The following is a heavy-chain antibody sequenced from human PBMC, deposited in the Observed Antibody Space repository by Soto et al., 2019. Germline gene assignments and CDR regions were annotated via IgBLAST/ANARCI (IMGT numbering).Heavy chain of an antibody. CDR2: INRDSTVI. D-gene: IGHD3-16*01. V-gene: IGHV3-48*01. CDR1: GFSFSTHY. J-gene: IGHJ4*02. CDR3: LNGDYY. Sequence: EEQLVESGGGLVKPGGSLRLSCEASGFSFSTHYMNWVRQTPGKGLEWVSSINRDSTVIKYADSVKGRFTISRDNARNSLSLQMNSLRAEDTAVYYCLNGDYYVGPGTLVTVSS.